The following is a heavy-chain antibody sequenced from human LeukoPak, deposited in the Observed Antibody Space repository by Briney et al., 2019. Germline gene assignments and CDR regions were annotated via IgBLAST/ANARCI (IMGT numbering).Heavy chain of an antibody. CDR1: GYTFTNYY. J-gene: IGHJ5*02. CDR3: ARDKSVNSKAWWFDP. D-gene: IGHD4-23*01. V-gene: IGHV1-46*01. Sequence: GASVKVSCKASGYTFTNYYMHWVRQAPGQGLEWMGIINPSGRSTSYAQKFQGRVTMTRDTSTSTDYIELSSLRSEDTATYYCARDKSVNSKAWWFDPWGQGTLVIVSS. CDR2: INPSGRST.